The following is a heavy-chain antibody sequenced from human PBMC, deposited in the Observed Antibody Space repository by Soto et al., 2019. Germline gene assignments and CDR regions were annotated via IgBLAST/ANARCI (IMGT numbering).Heavy chain of an antibody. V-gene: IGHV3-53*01. J-gene: IGHJ4*02. D-gene: IGHD2-2*01. CDR1: GFTVSNNY. CDR2: IYSGGYT. Sequence: EVQLVESGGGLIQPGGSLRLSCAVSGFTVSNNYMSWVRQAPGKGLEGVSVIYSGGYTAYGDSVKGRFTISRDNSKKPPFPKMKRLGPNDPAVYSWGTQPGGGGYWGQGTLVTVSS. CDR3: GTQPGGGGY.